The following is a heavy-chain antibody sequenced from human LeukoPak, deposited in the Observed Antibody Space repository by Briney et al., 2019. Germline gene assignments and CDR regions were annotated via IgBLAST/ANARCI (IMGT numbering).Heavy chain of an antibody. Sequence: PGGSLRLSCAASGFTFSSYWMHWVRQAPGKGLVWVSRINSDGSSTIYAASVKGRFTISRDNAKNTLYLQMNSLRAEDTAVYYCARDGRAYYYDSSGYYDYWGQGTLVTVSS. D-gene: IGHD3-22*01. V-gene: IGHV3-74*01. J-gene: IGHJ4*02. CDR3: ARDGRAYYYDSSGYYDY. CDR1: GFTFSSYW. CDR2: INSDGSST.